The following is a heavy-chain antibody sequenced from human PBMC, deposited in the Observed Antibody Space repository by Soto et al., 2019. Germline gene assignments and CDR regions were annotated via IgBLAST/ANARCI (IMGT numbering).Heavy chain of an antibody. D-gene: IGHD3-3*01. CDR2: ISYDGSNK. V-gene: IGHV3-30*18. CDR1: GFTFSSYG. Sequence: QVQLVESGGGVVQPGRSLRLSCAASGFTFSSYGMHWVRQAPGKGLEWVAVISYDGSNKYYADSVKGRFTISRDNSKNTLYLQMNSLRAEDTAVYYCAKDRGYDFWSGHRGNYYGMDVWGQGTTVTVSS. CDR3: AKDRGYDFWSGHRGNYYGMDV. J-gene: IGHJ6*02.